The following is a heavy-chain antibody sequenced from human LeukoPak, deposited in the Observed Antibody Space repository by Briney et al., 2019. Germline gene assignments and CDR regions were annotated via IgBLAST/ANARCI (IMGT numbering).Heavy chain of an antibody. CDR3: ARDPLNYGSGIH. J-gene: IGHJ4*02. V-gene: IGHV3-33*08. CDR1: GFTFSSYG. CDR2: IWYGGSNK. Sequence: GGSLRLSCAASGFTFSSYGMHWVRQAPGKGLEWVAVIWYGGSNKYYADSVKGRFTISRDNSKNTLYLQMNSLRAEDTAVYYCARDPLNYGSGIHWGQGTLVTVSS. D-gene: IGHD3-10*01.